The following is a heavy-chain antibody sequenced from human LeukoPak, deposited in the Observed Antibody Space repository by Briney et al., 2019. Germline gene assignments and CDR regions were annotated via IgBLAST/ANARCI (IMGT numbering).Heavy chain of an antibody. D-gene: IGHD5-18*01. V-gene: IGHV3-23*01. J-gene: IGHJ4*02. CDR2: ISGSGGGT. CDR1: GFTFSNSA. CDR3: AKAAGRGYNYGDYFDY. Sequence: GGSPRLSCAASGFTFSNSAMSWVRQAPGKGLEWVSAISGSGGGTYYADSVKGRFTISRDNSKNTLYVQMNSLRAADTAVYYCAKAAGRGYNYGDYFDYWGQGTLVTVSS.